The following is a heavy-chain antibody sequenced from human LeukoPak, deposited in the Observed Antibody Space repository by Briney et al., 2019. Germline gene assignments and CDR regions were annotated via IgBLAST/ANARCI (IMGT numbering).Heavy chain of an antibody. CDR1: GFTFSSYS. Sequence: GGSLRLSCAASGFTFSSYSMNWVRQAPGKGLEWVSSISSSSSYIYYADSVKGRFTISRDNAKNSLYLQMNSLRAEDTAVYYCAREPTPRYCGGGSCYLDYWGQGTLVTVSS. V-gene: IGHV3-21*01. J-gene: IGHJ4*02. CDR3: AREPTPRYCGGGSCYLDY. D-gene: IGHD2-15*01. CDR2: ISSSSSYI.